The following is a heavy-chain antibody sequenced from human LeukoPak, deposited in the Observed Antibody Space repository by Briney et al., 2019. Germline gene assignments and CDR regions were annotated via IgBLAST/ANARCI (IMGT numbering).Heavy chain of an antibody. J-gene: IGHJ1*01. D-gene: IGHD6-6*01. CDR1: GYTFTGYY. CDR2: INPSSGGT. V-gene: IGHV1-2*06. Sequence: GASVKVSCKASGYTFTGYYMHWVRQAPGQGLEWMGRINPSSGGTNYAQKFQGRVTMTRDTSISTAYMELSRLRSDDTAVYYCARAKASIAAFSAEYFQHWGQGTLVTVSS. CDR3: ARAKASIAAFSAEYFQH.